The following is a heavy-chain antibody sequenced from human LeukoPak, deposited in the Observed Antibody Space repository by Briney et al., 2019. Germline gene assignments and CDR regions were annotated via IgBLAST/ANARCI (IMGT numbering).Heavy chain of an antibody. CDR2: IKQDGSES. Sequence: GGSLRLSCAASGFPFSSYWMTWVRQAPGTGLEWVANIKQDGSESYYLDSVKGRFTVSRDNAKNTLYLQMNSLRAEDTAVYYCARGGHSSGWYSDAFDIWGQGTMVTVSS. D-gene: IGHD6-19*01. CDR1: GFPFSSYW. V-gene: IGHV3-7*01. J-gene: IGHJ3*02. CDR3: ARGGHSSGWYSDAFDI.